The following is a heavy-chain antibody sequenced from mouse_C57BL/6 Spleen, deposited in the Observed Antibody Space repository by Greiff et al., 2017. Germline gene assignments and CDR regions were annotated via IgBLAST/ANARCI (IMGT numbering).Heavy chain of an antibody. CDR3: ARWAKLVPFDY. CDR2: IHPNSGST. Sequence: VKLQQPGAELVKPGASVKLSCKASGYTFTSYWMHWVKQRPGQGLEWIGMIHPNSGSTNYNEKFKSKATLTVDKSSSTAYMQLSSLTSEDSAVYYCARWAKLVPFDYWGQGTTLTVSS. V-gene: IGHV1-64*01. D-gene: IGHD4-1*01. J-gene: IGHJ2*01. CDR1: GYTFTSYW.